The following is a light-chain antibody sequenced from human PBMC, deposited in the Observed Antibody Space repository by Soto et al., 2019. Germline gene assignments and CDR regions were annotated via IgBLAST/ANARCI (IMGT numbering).Light chain of an antibody. V-gene: IGLV2-14*01. CDR1: GSDVGGYNY. Sequence: SALTQPASVSGSPGQSITISCTGTGSDVGGYNYVSWYQQHPGKAPKLMIYDVSNRPSGVSNRFSGSKSGNTASLTISGLQAEDEADYYCSSYTSSSTLYVFGTGTKLTVL. CDR3: SSYTSSSTLYV. J-gene: IGLJ1*01. CDR2: DVS.